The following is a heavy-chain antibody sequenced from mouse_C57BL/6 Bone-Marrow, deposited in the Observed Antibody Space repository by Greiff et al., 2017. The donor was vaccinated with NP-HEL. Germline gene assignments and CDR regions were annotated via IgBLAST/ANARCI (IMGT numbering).Heavy chain of an antibody. V-gene: IGHV2-2*01. CDR1: GFSLTSYG. CDR2: IWSGGST. D-gene: IGHD1-1*01. Sequence: VKLMESGPGLVQPSQSLSITCTVSGFSLTSYGVHWVRQSPGKGLEWLGVIWSGGSTDYNAAFISRLSISKDNSKSQVFFKMNNLQADDTAIYYCAKITTVVATDAMDYWGQGTSVTVSS. J-gene: IGHJ4*01. CDR3: AKITTVVATDAMDY.